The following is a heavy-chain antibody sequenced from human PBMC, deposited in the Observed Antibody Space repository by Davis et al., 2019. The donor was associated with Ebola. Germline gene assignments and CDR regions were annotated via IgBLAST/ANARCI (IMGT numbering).Heavy chain of an antibody. V-gene: IGHV4-34*01. CDR2: INHSGST. J-gene: IGHJ6*02. Sequence: SETLSLTCAVYGGSFSGYYWSWIRQPPGKGLEWIGEINHSGSTNYNPSLKRRGTISVDTSKNQFSLKLSSVTAADTAVYYCARDGYGYYYYGMDVWGQGTTVTVSS. CDR1: GGSFSGYY. D-gene: IGHD1-1*01. CDR3: ARDGYGYYYYGMDV.